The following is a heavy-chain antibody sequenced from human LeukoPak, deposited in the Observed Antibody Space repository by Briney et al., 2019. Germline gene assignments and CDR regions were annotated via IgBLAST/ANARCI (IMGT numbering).Heavy chain of an antibody. D-gene: IGHD3-10*01. J-gene: IGHJ6*02. V-gene: IGHV1-46*01. CDR2: INPSGGST. CDR1: GYTFTSYY. Sequence: GASVKVSCKASGYTFTSYYMHWVRQAPGQGLEWMGIINPSGGSTSYAQKFQGRVTMTRDTSTSTVCMELSSLRSEDTAVYYCAREDVTMVRGMDYYYYGMDVWGQGTTVTVSS. CDR3: AREDVTMVRGMDYYYYGMDV.